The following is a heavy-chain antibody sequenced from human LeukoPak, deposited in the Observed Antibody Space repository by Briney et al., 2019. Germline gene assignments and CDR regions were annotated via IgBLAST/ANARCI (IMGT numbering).Heavy chain of an antibody. D-gene: IGHD4-17*01. Sequence: PGGSLRLSCAASGFTFSDYYMSWIRQAPGKGLEWVSAISGSGGSTYYADSVKGRFTISRDNSKNTLYLQMNSLRAEDTAVCYCAKEIDYDQRYFDYWGQGTLVTVSS. V-gene: IGHV3-23*01. CDR2: ISGSGGST. CDR1: GFTFSDYY. J-gene: IGHJ4*02. CDR3: AKEIDYDQRYFDY.